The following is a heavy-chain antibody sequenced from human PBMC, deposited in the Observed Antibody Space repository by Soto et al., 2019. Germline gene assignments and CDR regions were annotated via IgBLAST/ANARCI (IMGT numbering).Heavy chain of an antibody. D-gene: IGHD3-3*01. CDR1: GLSSNSCG. V-gene: IGHV3-30*18. Sequence: EGTLRLSCAASGLSSNSCGMHWVRQAPGKGLEWVAVIIYDGSKREYADSVKGRFTVSRDNSKDTVYLQLDNLRSEDTGVYYCAKDLHECASFFIYGTDDWCQGAPAAISS. J-gene: IGHJ6*02. CDR3: AKDLHECASFFIYGTDD. CDR2: IIYDGSKR.